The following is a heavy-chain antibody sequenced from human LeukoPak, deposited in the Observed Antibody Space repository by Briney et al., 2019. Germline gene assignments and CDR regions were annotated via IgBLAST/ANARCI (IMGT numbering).Heavy chain of an antibody. Sequence: SETLSLTCAVYIESFSGYYWTWIRQPPGKGLEWIGEINHSGSTNYDPSLKRRVTISADTSKNQFSLTLSSVTAADTAMYYCARVRGDLSIDFWGQGNLVTVSS. V-gene: IGHV4-34*01. D-gene: IGHD2-21*02. CDR2: INHSGST. CDR1: IESFSGYY. J-gene: IGHJ4*02. CDR3: ARVRGDLSIDF.